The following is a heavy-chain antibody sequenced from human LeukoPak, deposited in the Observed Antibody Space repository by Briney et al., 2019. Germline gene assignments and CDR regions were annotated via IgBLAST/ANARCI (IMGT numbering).Heavy chain of an antibody. J-gene: IGHJ1*01. CDR1: GYTFTGYY. D-gene: IGHD6-19*01. CDR3: ARLLYSSGWYQDSEYFQH. Sequence: ASVKVSCKASGYTFTGYYIHWVRQAPGQGLEWVGWINPNSGGTKYAQKFQGRVTMTRDTSISTAYMELSRLRSDDTAVYYCARLLYSSGWYQDSEYFQHWGQGTLVTVSS. V-gene: IGHV1-2*02. CDR2: INPNSGGT.